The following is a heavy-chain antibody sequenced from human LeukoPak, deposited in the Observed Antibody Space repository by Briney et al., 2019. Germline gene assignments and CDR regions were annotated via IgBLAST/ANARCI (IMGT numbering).Heavy chain of an antibody. V-gene: IGHV1-2*02. J-gene: IGHJ4*02. D-gene: IGHD1/OR15-1a*01. CDR1: GYTFTGQY. CDR3: ARGWNSSPRDF. Sequence: ASVKVSCKASGYTFTGQYMHWVRQAPGQGLEWMGRINADSGDTNYAQKFQGRVTMTRDTSISTAYMELSSLRFDDTAVYYCARGWNSSPRDFWGQGTPVTVSS. CDR2: INADSGDT.